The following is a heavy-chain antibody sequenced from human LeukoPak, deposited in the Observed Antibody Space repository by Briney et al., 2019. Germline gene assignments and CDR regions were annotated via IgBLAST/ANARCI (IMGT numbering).Heavy chain of an antibody. CDR1: GFTFSSYA. Sequence: PGGSLRLSCAASGFTFSSYAISWVRQAPGKGLEWVSAISGSGGSTYYADSVKGRFTISRDNSKNTLYLQMNSLRAEDTAVYYCASQGHYYDSSGYWRENAFDIWGQGTMVTVSS. J-gene: IGHJ3*02. CDR3: ASQGHYYDSSGYWRENAFDI. CDR2: ISGSGGST. D-gene: IGHD3-22*01. V-gene: IGHV3-23*01.